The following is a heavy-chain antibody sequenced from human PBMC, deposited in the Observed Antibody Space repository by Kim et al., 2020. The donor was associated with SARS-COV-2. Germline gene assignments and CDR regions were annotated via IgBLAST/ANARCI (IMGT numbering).Heavy chain of an antibody. J-gene: IGHJ4*02. V-gene: IGHV3-74*01. CDR1: GFTFINYW. D-gene: IGHD3-22*01. CDR2: INGDGSTT. Sequence: GGSLRLSCAASGFTFINYWMHWVRQAPGKGLVWVSRINGDGSTTSYADSVKGRFTISRDNAKNTLYLQMNSLRAEDTALYYCARRCYYSSGYYYFDYWGQGTLVTVSS. CDR3: ARRCYYSSGYYYFDY.